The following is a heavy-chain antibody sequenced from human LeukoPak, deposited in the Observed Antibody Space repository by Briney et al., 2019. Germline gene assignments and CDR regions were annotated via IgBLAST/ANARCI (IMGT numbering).Heavy chain of an antibody. D-gene: IGHD3-16*01. V-gene: IGHV4-34*01. CDR2: IYYSGST. CDR1: GVSFRGYC. J-gene: IGHJ4*02. Sequence: SETLSLTCAVYGVSFRGYCWNWIRQPPGKGLEWIGNIYYSGSTYYNPSLKSRVTISVDTSKNQFSLKLSSVTAADTAVYYCARVGPGVWFDYWGQGTLVTVSS. CDR3: ARVGPGVWFDY.